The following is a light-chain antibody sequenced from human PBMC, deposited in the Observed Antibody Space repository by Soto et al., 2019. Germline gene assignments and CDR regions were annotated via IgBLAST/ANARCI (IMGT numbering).Light chain of an antibody. J-gene: IGLJ2*01. CDR1: SSDVGGYNY. Sequence: QSVLTQPPSASGSPGQSVTISCTVTSSDVGGYNYVSWYQQYPGKAPKLMVYEVSERPSGVPDRFSGSKSGNTASLTVSGLQAEDEADYYCSSYAGTNNLVFGGGTKVTVL. V-gene: IGLV2-8*01. CDR2: EVS. CDR3: SSYAGTNNLV.